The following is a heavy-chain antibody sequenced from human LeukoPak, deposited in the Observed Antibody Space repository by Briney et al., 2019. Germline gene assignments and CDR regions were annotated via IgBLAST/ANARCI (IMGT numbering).Heavy chain of an antibody. D-gene: IGHD6-19*01. CDR2: INPNSGGT. Sequence: ASVKVSCKASGYTFTGYYMQWVRQAPGQGLEWMGWINPNSGGTNYAQKFEGRVTITRDTSISTAYMALTGLRSDDTAVYYCASRKEQWLVYPGFLALAYWGQGTLVTVSS. CDR3: ASRKEQWLVYPGFLALAY. J-gene: IGHJ4*02. V-gene: IGHV1-2*02. CDR1: GYTFTGYY.